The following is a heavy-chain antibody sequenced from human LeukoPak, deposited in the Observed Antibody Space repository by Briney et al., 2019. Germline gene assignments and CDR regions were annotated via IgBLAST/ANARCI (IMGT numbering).Heavy chain of an antibody. CDR2: IYYSGST. D-gene: IGHD3/OR15-3a*01. Sequence: SETLSLTCTVSGGSISSSSYFWGWIRQPPGKGLEWIGSIYYSGSTYYNPSPKSRVTISVDTSKNQLSLKLTSVTAADTAVYYCARQTGSGLFILPGGQGTLVTVSS. J-gene: IGHJ4*02. CDR1: GGSISSSSYF. V-gene: IGHV4-39*01. CDR3: ARQTGSGLFILP.